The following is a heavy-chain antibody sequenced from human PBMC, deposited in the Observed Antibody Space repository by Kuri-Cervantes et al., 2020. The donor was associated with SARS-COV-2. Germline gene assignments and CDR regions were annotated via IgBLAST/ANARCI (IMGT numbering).Heavy chain of an antibody. CDR1: GXXXSNAW. J-gene: IGHJ6*02. D-gene: IGHD2-15*01. CDR3: TTIXCSGGXCYYXXYGMDV. V-gene: IGHV3-15*01. Sequence: GESLKIXCAASGXXXSNAWMXWVRQAPGKGLEWVGRIKSKTDGGXTDXXAPVKGXFTISRDDSKNTLXXQMNSLKTEDTAVYYCTTIXCSGGXCYYXXYGMDVWGQGTTVTVSS. CDR2: IKSKTDGGXT.